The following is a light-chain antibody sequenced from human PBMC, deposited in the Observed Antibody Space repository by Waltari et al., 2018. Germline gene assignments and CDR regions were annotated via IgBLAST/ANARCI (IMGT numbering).Light chain of an antibody. V-gene: IGLV3-25*03. CDR3: QSADSSGKV. Sequence: SYELTQPPSVSVSPGQTARITCSGDAFPMQYACWYQQKPGQAPVVVIYKDTERPSGIPERFSGSSSGTTVTLTISGVQAEDEADYYCQSADSSGKVFGGGTKLTVL. CDR2: KDT. J-gene: IGLJ2*01. CDR1: AFPMQY.